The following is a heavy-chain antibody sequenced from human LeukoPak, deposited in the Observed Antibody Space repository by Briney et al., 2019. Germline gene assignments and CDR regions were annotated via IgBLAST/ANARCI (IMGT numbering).Heavy chain of an antibody. CDR3: ARDQGSGKLDY. CDR2: IKSKTHGGTT. J-gene: IGHJ4*02. Sequence: AGGSLRLSCAASGFNFNTAWMSWARQAPGKGLEWVGRIKSKTHGGTTDYAAPVQGRFTISRDNAKNSLYLQMNSLRAEDTAVYYCARDQGSGKLDYWGQGTLVTVSS. D-gene: IGHD1-26*01. CDR1: GFNFNTAW. V-gene: IGHV3-15*01.